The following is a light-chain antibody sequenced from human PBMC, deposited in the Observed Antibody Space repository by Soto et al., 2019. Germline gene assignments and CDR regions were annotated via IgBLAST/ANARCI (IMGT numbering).Light chain of an antibody. CDR1: QSISSW. Sequence: DIQMTQSPSTLSASVGDRVTITCRASQSISSWLAWYQQKPGKAPKLLIYEASSLQSGVPSRFSGSGSGTDFTFTISSLQPEDIATYYCQQYDNLPLAFTFGPGTKVDIK. CDR2: EAS. CDR3: QQYDNLPLAFT. J-gene: IGKJ3*01. V-gene: IGKV1-5*01.